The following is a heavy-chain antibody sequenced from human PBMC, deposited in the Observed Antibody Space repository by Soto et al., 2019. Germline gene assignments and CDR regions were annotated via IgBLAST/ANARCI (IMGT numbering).Heavy chain of an antibody. V-gene: IGHV4-4*02. D-gene: IGHD5-12*01. CDR2: IYHSGST. CDR3: ARGNVDIVATTNYYYYYGMDV. CDR1: GGSISSSNW. Sequence: QVQLQESGPGLVKPSGTLSLTCAVSGGSISSSNWWRWVRQPPGKGLEWIGEIYHSGSTNYNPSPKSRVTISVDKSKNQFSLKLSSVTAADTAVYYCARGNVDIVATTNYYYYYGMDVWGQGTTVTVSS. J-gene: IGHJ6*02.